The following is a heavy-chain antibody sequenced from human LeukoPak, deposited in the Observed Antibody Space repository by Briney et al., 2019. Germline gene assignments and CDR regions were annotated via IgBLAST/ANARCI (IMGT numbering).Heavy chain of an antibody. D-gene: IGHD5-12*01. Sequence: SETLSLTCTVSGGSIRSYYWSWIRQPPGKGLEWIGYIYYSGSTNYNPSLKSRVTISVDTSKNQFSLKLSSVTAADTAVYYCARSWATRYFDYWGQGTLVTVSS. V-gene: IGHV4-59*01. J-gene: IGHJ4*02. CDR3: ARSWATRYFDY. CDR1: GGSIRSYY. CDR2: IYYSGST.